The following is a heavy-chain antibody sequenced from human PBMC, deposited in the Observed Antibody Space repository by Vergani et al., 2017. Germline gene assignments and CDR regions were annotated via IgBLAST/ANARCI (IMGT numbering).Heavy chain of an antibody. J-gene: IGHJ4*02. CDR3: ARDPLPYQLPLYYFDY. Sequence: EVQLVQSGAEVKKPGESLKISCKGSGYSFTSYWIGWVRQMPGKGLEWMGIIYPGDSDTRYSPSFQGQVTISADKSISTAYLQWSSLKASDTAMYYCARDPLPYQLPLYYFDYWGQGTLVTVSS. CDR2: IYPGDSDT. D-gene: IGHD2-2*01. CDR1: GYSFTSYW. V-gene: IGHV5-51*01.